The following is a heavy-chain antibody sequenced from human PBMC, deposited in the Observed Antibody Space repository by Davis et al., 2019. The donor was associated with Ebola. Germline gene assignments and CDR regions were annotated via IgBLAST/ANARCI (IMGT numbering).Heavy chain of an antibody. D-gene: IGHD3-16*01. V-gene: IGHV3-53*01. CDR1: GFTVSSNY. CDR2: IYSGGST. Sequence: GESLKISCAASGFTVSSNYMSWVRQAPGKGLEWVSVIYSGGSTYYADSVKGRFTASRDNSVNTFYLQLNSLRAEDTAIYYCAKDKQPENGIYESLDVWGQGTMVAVS. CDR3: AKDKQPENGIYESLDV. J-gene: IGHJ3*01.